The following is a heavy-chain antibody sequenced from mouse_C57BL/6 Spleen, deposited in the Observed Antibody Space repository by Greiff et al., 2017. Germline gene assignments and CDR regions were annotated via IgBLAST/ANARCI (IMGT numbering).Heavy chain of an antibody. CDR1: GYAFSSSW. Sequence: VQLQQSGPELVKPGASVKISCKASGYAFSSSWMNWVKQRPGTGLEWIGRIYPGDGDTNYNGKFKGKATLTADKSSSTAYMQLSSLTSEDSAVYFCALIWEYFDYWGQGTTRTVSS. V-gene: IGHV1-82*01. CDR3: ALIWEYFDY. J-gene: IGHJ2*01. D-gene: IGHD1-1*02. CDR2: IYPGDGDT.